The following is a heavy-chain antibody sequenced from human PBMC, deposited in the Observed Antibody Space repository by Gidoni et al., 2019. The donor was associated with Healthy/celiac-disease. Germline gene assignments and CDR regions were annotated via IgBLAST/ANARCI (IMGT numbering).Heavy chain of an antibody. V-gene: IGHV3-21*01. Sequence: EVQLVESGGGLVKPGGSLRLSCAASGFTFSSYIMNWVRQAPGKGLEWVSSISSSSSYRYYADSVKGRFTISRDNAKNSLELQMNSLRAEDTAVYYCARDRALGSSWANAFDIWGQGTMVTVSS. CDR1: GFTFSSYI. CDR2: ISSSSSYR. CDR3: ARDRALGSSWANAFDI. D-gene: IGHD6-13*01. J-gene: IGHJ3*02.